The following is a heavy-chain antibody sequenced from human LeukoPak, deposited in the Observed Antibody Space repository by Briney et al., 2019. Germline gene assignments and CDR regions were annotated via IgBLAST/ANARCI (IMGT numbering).Heavy chain of an antibody. V-gene: IGHV3-66*01. CDR2: IYSGGST. D-gene: IGHD2-21*02. Sequence: GGSLRLSCAASGFSVGSNYMTWVRQAPGKGLEWVSLIYSGGSTYYADSVKGRFTISRDNSKNTLYLQMNSLRAEDTAVYYCARVAYCGGDCYNYLDYWGQGTLVAVSS. CDR3: ARVAYCGGDCYNYLDY. CDR1: GFSVGSNY. J-gene: IGHJ4*02.